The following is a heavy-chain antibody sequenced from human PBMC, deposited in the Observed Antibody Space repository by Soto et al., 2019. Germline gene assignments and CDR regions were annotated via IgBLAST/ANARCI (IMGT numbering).Heavy chain of an antibody. CDR3: AREVVFRGWFDFDY. CDR1: GFTFSSYG. Sequence: PGGSLRLSCAASGFTFSSYGMHWVRQAPGKGLEWVAVIWYDGSNKYYADSVKGRFTISRDNSKNTLYLQMNSLRAEDTAVYYCAREVVFRGWFDFDYWGQGTLVTVSS. V-gene: IGHV3-33*01. CDR2: IWYDGSNK. D-gene: IGHD6-19*01. J-gene: IGHJ4*02.